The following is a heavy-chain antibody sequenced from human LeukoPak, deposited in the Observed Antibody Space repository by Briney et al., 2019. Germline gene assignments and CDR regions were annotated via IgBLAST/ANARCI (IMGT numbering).Heavy chain of an antibody. V-gene: IGHV4-34*01. CDR1: GGSFSGYY. CDR3: ARKGAQGQLWLGPRLYYFDY. D-gene: IGHD5-18*01. J-gene: IGHJ4*02. CDR2: INHSGST. Sequence: SETLSLTCAAYGGSFSGYYWSWIRQPPGKGLEWIGEINHSGSTNYNPSLKSRVTISVDTSKNQFSLKLSSVTAADTAVYYCARKGAQGQLWLGPRLYYFDYWGQGTLVTVSS.